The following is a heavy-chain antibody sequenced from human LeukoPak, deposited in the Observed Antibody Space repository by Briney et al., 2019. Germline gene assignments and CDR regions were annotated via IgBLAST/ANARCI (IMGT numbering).Heavy chain of an antibody. V-gene: IGHV1-69*05. CDR1: GGTFSSYA. Sequence: ASVKVSCKASGGTFSSYAISWVRQAPGQGLEWMGGIIPIFGTANYAQKFQGRVTITTDESTSTAYMELSSLRSEDTAVYYCARGDERLTGDNYYYMDVWGKGTTVTVSS. D-gene: IGHD7-27*01. CDR3: ARGDERLTGDNYYYMDV. J-gene: IGHJ6*03. CDR2: IIPIFGTA.